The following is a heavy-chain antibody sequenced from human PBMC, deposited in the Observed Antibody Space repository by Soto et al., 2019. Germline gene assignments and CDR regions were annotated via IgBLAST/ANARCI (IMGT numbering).Heavy chain of an antibody. D-gene: IGHD6-19*01. CDR3: ARDRDSSGWYDNYYYGMDV. Sequence: QTLLLSCAISEDRLSRNCAALHWIRQSPSRGLEWLGRTYYRSKWYNDYAVSVKSRITINPDTSKNQFSLQLNSVTPEDTAVYYCARDRDSSGWYDNYYYGMDVWGQGTTVTVSS. V-gene: IGHV6-1*01. CDR1: EDRLSRNCAA. CDR2: TYYRSKWYN. J-gene: IGHJ6*02.